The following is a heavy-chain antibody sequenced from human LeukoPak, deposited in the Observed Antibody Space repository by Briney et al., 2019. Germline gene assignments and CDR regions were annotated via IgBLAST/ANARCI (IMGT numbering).Heavy chain of an antibody. CDR1: GFTFSSYA. V-gene: IGHV3-23*01. Sequence: GGSLRLSCVASGFTFSSYAMSWVRQAPGKGLEWVSAISGSGGSTYYADSVKGRFTISRDNSKNTLYLQMNSLRAEDTAVYYCAKDHYDFWSASMGYWGQGTLVTVSS. J-gene: IGHJ4*02. CDR3: AKDHYDFWSASMGY. D-gene: IGHD3-3*01. CDR2: ISGSGGST.